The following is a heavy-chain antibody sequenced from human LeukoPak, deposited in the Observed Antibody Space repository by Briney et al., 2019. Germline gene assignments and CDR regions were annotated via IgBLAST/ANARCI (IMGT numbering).Heavy chain of an antibody. V-gene: IGHV3-21*01. CDR1: GFTFSSYS. Sequence: GGSLRLSCAASGFTFSSYSMNWVRQAPGKGLEWVSSISSNSSYIYYADSVKGRFTISRDNAKNSLYLQMNSLRAEDTAVYYCARAVYYDILTGYYFGYDYWGQGTLVTVSS. J-gene: IGHJ4*02. CDR3: ARAVYYDILTGYYFGYDY. D-gene: IGHD3-9*01. CDR2: ISSNSSYI.